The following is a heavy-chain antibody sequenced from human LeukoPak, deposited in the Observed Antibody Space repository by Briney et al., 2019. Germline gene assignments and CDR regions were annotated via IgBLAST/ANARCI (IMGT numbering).Heavy chain of an antibody. D-gene: IGHD3-10*01. CDR2: IYPGDSDT. CDR3: ARHPSGYYGSGSYNTPPPRPSDAFDI. CDR1: GYSFTSYW. V-gene: IGHV5-51*01. J-gene: IGHJ3*02. Sequence: GESLKISCKGSGYSFTSYWIGWVRQMPGKGLEWMGIIYPGDSDTRYSPSFQGQVTISAGKSISTAYLQWSSLKASDTAMYYCARHPSGYYGSGSYNTPPPRPSDAFDIWGQGTMVTVSS.